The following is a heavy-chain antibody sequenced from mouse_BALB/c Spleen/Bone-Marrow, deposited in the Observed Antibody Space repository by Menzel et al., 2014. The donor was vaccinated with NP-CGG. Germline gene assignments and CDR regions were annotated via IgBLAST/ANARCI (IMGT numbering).Heavy chain of an antibody. Sequence: VQLQQSGAELVKPGASVKLSCTASGFNIKDTYMHWVKQRPEQGLEWIGRIDPANGYTKFDPKFQGKATITAGTSSNTAYLQLSSLTSEDTVVYYCARGATVASYYAMDYWGQGTSVTVSS. D-gene: IGHD1-1*01. CDR3: ARGATVASYYAMDY. CDR1: GFNIKDTY. J-gene: IGHJ4*01. V-gene: IGHV14-3*02. CDR2: IDPANGYT.